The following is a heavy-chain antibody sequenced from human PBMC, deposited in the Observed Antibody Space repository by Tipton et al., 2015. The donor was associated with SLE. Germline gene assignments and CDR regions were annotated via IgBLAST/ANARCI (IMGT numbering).Heavy chain of an antibody. CDR1: GFTFYTYA. D-gene: IGHD3-10*01. CDR2: ISNDGSKK. Sequence: SLRLSCAASGFTFYTYAMHWVRQTPGKGLEWLAVISNDGSKKFYADSVKGRFTISRDNSENTLFMEMSGLRVEDAAVYYCVRDPNGIWVAEPSYFASWGQGMLVTVSS. J-gene: IGHJ4*02. V-gene: IGHV3-30-3*01. CDR3: VRDPNGIWVAEPSYFAS.